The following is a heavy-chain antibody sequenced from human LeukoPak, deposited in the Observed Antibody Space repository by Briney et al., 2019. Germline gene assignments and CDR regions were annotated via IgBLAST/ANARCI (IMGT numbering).Heavy chain of an antibody. D-gene: IGHD6-13*01. CDR3: AQGIAAAGT. J-gene: IGHJ4*02. CDR2: ISGSGGST. Sequence: GGSLRLSCAASGFTFSSYAMSWVRQAPGKGLEWVSAISGSGGSTYYADSVKRRFTISRDNAKNSLYLQMNSLRAEDTAVYYCAQGIAAAGTWGQGALVTVSS. CDR1: GFTFSSYA. V-gene: IGHV3-23*01.